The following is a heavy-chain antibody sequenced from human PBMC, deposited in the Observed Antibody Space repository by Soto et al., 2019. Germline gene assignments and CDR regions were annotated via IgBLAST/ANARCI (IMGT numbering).Heavy chain of an antibody. V-gene: IGHV1-69*06. CDR1: GGTFSTYS. CDR3: ASSSGNNYGVGTNYYFDY. Sequence: QVQLVQSGAEVKKPGSSVKVSCKTSGGTFSTYSIVWVRQAPGEGLEWMGGIIPIFGTANYAQKFQDRVKNTAEKPTNPAFMELSSLKSEDTAMYYCASSSGNNYGVGTNYYFDYWGQGTLVTVSS. D-gene: IGHD1-26*01. CDR2: IIPIFGTA. J-gene: IGHJ4*02.